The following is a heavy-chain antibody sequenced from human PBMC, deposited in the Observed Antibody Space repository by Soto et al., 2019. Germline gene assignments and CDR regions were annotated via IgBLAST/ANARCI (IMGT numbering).Heavy chain of an antibody. J-gene: IGHJ4*02. CDR1: GITVSSNY. CDR2: IYSGGST. Sequence: PGGSLRLSCAASGITVSSNYMSWVRQAPGRGLEWVSVIYSGGSTYYADSVKGRFTISSDNSKNTVHLQMNSLRAEDTAMYYCARAERPARNYYDSSGYYYWGQGT. V-gene: IGHV3-66*01. CDR3: ARAERPARNYYDSSGYYY. D-gene: IGHD3-22*01.